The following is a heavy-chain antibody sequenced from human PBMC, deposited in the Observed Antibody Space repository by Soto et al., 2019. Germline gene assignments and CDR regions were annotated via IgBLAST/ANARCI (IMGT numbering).Heavy chain of an antibody. J-gene: IGHJ4*02. CDR1: GGSISSSSYC. CDR2: IYYSGNT. Sequence: QLQLQESGPGLVKPSETLSLTCTVSGGSISSSSYCWGWIRQPPGKGLEWIGNIYYSGNTYHNPSLNSRDTMAADTSKNQCSLKVSSVTAAGTAMYYCARGIGGAARSFDYWGQGTLVTVSS. V-gene: IGHV4-39*01. D-gene: IGHD1-26*01. CDR3: ARGIGGAARSFDY.